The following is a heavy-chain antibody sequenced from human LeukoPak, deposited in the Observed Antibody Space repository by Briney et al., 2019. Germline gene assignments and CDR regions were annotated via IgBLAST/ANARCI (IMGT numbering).Heavy chain of an antibody. Sequence: ASVKVSCKASGGTFSSYAITWVRQAPGQGLEWMGGIIPVFGTTNYAQQFQGRVTIVADESTSTAYMELSSLRSDDTAVYYCATDKGYHYYWGQGTLVTVSS. CDR2: IIPVFGTT. CDR1: GGTFSSYA. J-gene: IGHJ4*02. CDR3: ATDKGYHYY. V-gene: IGHV1-69*13. D-gene: IGHD5-12*01.